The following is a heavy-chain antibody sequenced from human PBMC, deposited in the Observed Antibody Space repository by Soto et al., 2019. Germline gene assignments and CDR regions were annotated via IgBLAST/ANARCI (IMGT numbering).Heavy chain of an antibody. J-gene: IGHJ4*02. Sequence: EVQLLESGGGLGQPGGSLRLSCAASGFTFSTYAMSWVRQAPGKGLEYISGISGSGGRTYYADSVKGRFTISRDNSQNPLYLRKNSVGAEDTAVYYCARARGKTYSGVDYWGQGPLVTVSS. CDR1: GFTFSTYA. D-gene: IGHD2-15*01. CDR2: ISGSGGRT. CDR3: ARARGKTYSGVDY. V-gene: IGHV3-23*01.